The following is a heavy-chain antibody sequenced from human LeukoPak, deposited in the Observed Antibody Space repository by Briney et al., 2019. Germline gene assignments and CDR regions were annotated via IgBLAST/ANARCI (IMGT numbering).Heavy chain of an antibody. CDR3: ARFPITYGMDV. CDR1: GGSFCGYY. J-gene: IGHJ6*02. D-gene: IGHD1-14*01. V-gene: IGHV4-34*01. CDR2: IKHSGST. Sequence: SETLSLTCAVYGGSFCGYYWSWMRDPPGTGREWIGEIKHSGSTNYNPSLKSRGTISVYTSKIQFSLKLSSVTAADTAVYYCARFPITYGMDVWGQGTTVTVSS.